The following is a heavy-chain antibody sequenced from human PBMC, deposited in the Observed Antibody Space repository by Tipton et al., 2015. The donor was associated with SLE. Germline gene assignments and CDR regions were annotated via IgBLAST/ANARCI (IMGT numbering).Heavy chain of an antibody. D-gene: IGHD6-19*01. CDR2: ISSSSSYI. J-gene: IGHJ6*02. V-gene: IGHV3-21*03. Sequence: SLRLSCAASGFTFSSYSMNWVRQAPGKGLEWVSSISSSSSYIYYADSVKGRFTISRDNAKNSLYLQMNSLRAEDTAVYYCARDGIAVAGDLYYYYGMDVWGQGTTVTVSS. CDR1: GFTFSSYS. CDR3: ARDGIAVAGDLYYYYGMDV.